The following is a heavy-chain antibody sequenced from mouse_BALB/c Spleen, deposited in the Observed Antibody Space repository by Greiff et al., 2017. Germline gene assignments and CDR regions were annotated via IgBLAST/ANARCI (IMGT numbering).Heavy chain of an antibody. CDR3: ARGKGYYDYDGYFDV. V-gene: IGHV5-9-3*01. D-gene: IGHD2-4*01. Sequence: EVKLVESGGGLVKPGGSLKLSCAASGFTFSSYAMSWVRQTPEKRLEWVATISSGGSYTYYPDSVKGRFTISRDNAKNTLYLQMSSLRSEDTAMYYCARGKGYYDYDGYFDVWGAGTTVTVSS. CDR2: ISSGGSYT. CDR1: GFTFSSYA. J-gene: IGHJ1*01.